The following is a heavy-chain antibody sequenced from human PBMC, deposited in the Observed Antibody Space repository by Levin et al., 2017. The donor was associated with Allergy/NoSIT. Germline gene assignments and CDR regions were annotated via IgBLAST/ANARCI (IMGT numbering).Heavy chain of an antibody. CDR2: IKSKTHGGTA. J-gene: IGHJ4*02. Sequence: TGGSLRLSCAASGFSFGGRWMSWVRQAPGKGLEWVGRIKSKTHGGTADYAAPVSGRFSISRDDSKDTVYLQMNSLKTEDTAVYYCIREPQFDYWGRGALVTVSS. D-gene: IGHD1-14*01. CDR3: IREPQFDY. CDR1: GFSFGGRW. V-gene: IGHV3-15*01.